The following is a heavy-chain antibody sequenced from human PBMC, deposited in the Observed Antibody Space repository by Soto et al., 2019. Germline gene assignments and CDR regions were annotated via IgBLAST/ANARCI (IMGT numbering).Heavy chain of an antibody. CDR3: TTDFRSKYNWNYYYYYYGMDV. Sequence: PGGSLRLSCAASGVTFSSYWMDWVRQAPGKGLEWVGRIKSKTDGGTTDYAAPVKGRFTISRDDSKNTLYLQMNSLKTEDTAVYYCTTDFRSKYNWNYYYYYYGMDVWGQGTTVTVSS. J-gene: IGHJ6*02. CDR1: GVTFSSYW. D-gene: IGHD1-7*01. V-gene: IGHV3-15*07. CDR2: IKSKTDGGTT.